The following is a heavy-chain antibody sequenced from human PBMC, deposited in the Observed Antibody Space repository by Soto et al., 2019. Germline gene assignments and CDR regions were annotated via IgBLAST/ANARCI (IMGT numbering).Heavy chain of an antibody. Sequence: GGSLRLSCAASGFTFSSYDMHWVRQATGKGLEWVSAIGTAGDTYYPGSVKGRFTISRENAKNSLYLQMNSLRAGDTAVYYCARGHYTMVRKDGAFXIWGQGTMVTVSS. D-gene: IGHD3-10*01. CDR3: ARGHYTMVRKDGAFXI. CDR1: GFTFSSYD. CDR2: IGTAGDT. J-gene: IGHJ3*02. V-gene: IGHV3-13*01.